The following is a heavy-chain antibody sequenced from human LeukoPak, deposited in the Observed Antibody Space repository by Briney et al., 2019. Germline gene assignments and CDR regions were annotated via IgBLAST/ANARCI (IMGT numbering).Heavy chain of an antibody. CDR2: THYSGAT. CDR1: GGSISSYY. Sequence: SDTLSLTCTVSGGSISSYYWSWLRQPPGQGLEYIGYTHYSGATNYNPYLKSRVTMSVDTSKNQCSLKLSSVTAADTAVYYCARFSHSSGYYYGAFDIWGQGTMVTVSS. D-gene: IGHD3-22*01. V-gene: IGHV4-59*07. J-gene: IGHJ3*02. CDR3: ARFSHSSGYYYGAFDI.